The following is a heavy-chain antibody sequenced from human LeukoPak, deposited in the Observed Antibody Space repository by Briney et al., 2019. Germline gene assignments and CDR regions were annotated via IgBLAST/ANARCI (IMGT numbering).Heavy chain of an antibody. CDR2: IYHSGST. J-gene: IGHJ6*03. CDR3: ARDSGRWESPDYYYYIDV. Sequence: PSQTLSLTCTVSGGSISSGGYYWSWIRQPPGKGLEWIGYIYHSGSTYYNPSLKSRVTMSVDTSRTQFSLNLSSVTAADTARYYCARDSGRWESPDYYYYIDVWGKGTTVTVSS. CDR1: GGSISSGGYY. D-gene: IGHD1-26*01. V-gene: IGHV4-30-2*01.